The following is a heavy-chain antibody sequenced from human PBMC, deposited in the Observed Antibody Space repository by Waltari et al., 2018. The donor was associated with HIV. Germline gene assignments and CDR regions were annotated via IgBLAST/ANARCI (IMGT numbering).Heavy chain of an antibody. CDR3: ARGGLRFPEDY. Sequence: QVQLQESGPGLVKPSETLSLICTVSGGSISSYYWSWIRQAPGKGLEWIGDIYYSGSTNYNPSLKSRVTISVDTSKNQFSLKLNSMTAADTAVYYCARGGLRFPEDYWGQGTLVTVSS. D-gene: IGHD3-3*01. J-gene: IGHJ4*02. V-gene: IGHV4-59*01. CDR2: IYYSGST. CDR1: GGSISSYY.